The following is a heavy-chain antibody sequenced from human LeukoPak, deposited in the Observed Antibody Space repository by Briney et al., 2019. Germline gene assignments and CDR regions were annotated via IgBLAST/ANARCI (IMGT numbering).Heavy chain of an antibody. CDR2: ISGSGGST. D-gene: IGHD2-8*01. CDR1: GFTFSSYA. Sequence: GGSLGLSCAASGFTFSSYAMSWVRQAPGKGLEWVSAISGSGGSTFYADSVKGRFTMSRDNSKNTLYLQMNSLRAEDTAVYYCAKKASYCTNGVCYSRIFDTWGQGTLVTVSS. V-gene: IGHV3-23*01. CDR3: AKKASYCTNGVCYSRIFDT. J-gene: IGHJ5*02.